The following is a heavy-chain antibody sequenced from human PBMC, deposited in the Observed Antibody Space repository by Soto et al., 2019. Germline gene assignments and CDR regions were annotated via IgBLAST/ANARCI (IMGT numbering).Heavy chain of an antibody. Sequence: QVKLVESGGGVVHPGRSLRLSCAASGFTFSSYGMHWVRQAPGKGLEWVAVIWYDGRNKYYADSVKGQFTISRDTSKIPLHMPRNTLSAEDTAVYYCARAPMVRGVYGMAVWGHGTTVTVSS. J-gene: IGHJ6*02. CDR1: GFTFSSYG. CDR3: ARAPMVRGVYGMAV. V-gene: IGHV3-33*01. D-gene: IGHD3-10*01. CDR2: IWYDGRNK.